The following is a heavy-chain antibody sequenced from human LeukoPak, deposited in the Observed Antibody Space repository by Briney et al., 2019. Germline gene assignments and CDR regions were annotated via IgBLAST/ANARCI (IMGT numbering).Heavy chain of an antibody. CDR1: GGTFSSYA. D-gene: IGHD1-14*01. J-gene: IGHJ3*02. Sequence: ASVKVSCKASGGTFSSYAISWVRQAPGQGLEWMGGIIPIFGTANYAQKFQGRVTITADESTSTAYMELSSLRSEDTAVYYCARERGTGRAFDIWGQGTMVTVSS. V-gene: IGHV1-69*13. CDR3: ARERGTGRAFDI. CDR2: IIPIFGTA.